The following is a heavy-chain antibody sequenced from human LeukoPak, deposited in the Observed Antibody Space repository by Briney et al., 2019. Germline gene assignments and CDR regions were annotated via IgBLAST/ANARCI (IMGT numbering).Heavy chain of an antibody. V-gene: IGHV3-43*02. Sequence: GGSQTLLCAVCSFIFDDCAMLWAREAPGRGVEWLSHFSGDGCRTYYADSVKGRFTISRDNSKNSLYLQMNSLRTEDTALYYCARVVVPAAIQRGGMDVWGQGTTVTVSS. D-gene: IGHD2-2*01. CDR1: SFIFDDCA. J-gene: IGHJ6*02. CDR3: ARVVVPAAIQRGGMDV. CDR2: FSGDGCRT.